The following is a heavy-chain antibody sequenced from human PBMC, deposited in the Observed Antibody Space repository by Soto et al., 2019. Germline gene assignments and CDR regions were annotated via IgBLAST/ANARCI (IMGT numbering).Heavy chain of an antibody. Sequence: ESGGGVVQPGRSLRLSCAASGFTFSSYGMHWVRQAPGKGLEWVAVISYDGSNKYYADSVKGRFTISRDNSKNTLYLQMNSLRAEDTAVYYCAKDQDDSSGYYFYYYYGMDVWGQGTTVTVSS. CDR2: ISYDGSNK. D-gene: IGHD3-22*01. V-gene: IGHV3-30*18. CDR1: GFTFSSYG. CDR3: AKDQDDSSGYYFYYYYGMDV. J-gene: IGHJ6*02.